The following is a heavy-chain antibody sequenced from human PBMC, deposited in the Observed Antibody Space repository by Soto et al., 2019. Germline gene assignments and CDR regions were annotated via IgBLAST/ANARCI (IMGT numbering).Heavy chain of an antibody. J-gene: IGHJ6*03. CDR2: INHSGST. D-gene: IGHD3-10*01. CDR3: ARGRRLLWFGEFPTRYMDV. CDR1: GGSFSGYY. Sequence: TETLSLTCAVYGGSFSGYYLCWIRQPPGKGLEWNGEINHSGSTNYNPSLKSRVTISVDTSKNQFSLKLSNVTAADTAVYYCARGRRLLWFGEFPTRYMDVWGKGTTVTVSS. V-gene: IGHV4-34*01.